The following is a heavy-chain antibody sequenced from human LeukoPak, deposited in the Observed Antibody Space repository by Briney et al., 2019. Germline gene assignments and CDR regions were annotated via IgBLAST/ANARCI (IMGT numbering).Heavy chain of an antibody. CDR1: GFTFSSYW. J-gene: IGHJ4*02. Sequence: GGSQRLSCAASGFTFSSYWMHWVRQAPGKGLVWVSRIYSDGSSTNYADSVKGRFTISRDNAKNTLYLQMNSLRAEDTAVYYCARDRSSLGLWFGELRNWGQGTLVTVSS. CDR3: ARDRSSLGLWFGELRN. V-gene: IGHV3-74*01. D-gene: IGHD3-10*01. CDR2: IYSDGSST.